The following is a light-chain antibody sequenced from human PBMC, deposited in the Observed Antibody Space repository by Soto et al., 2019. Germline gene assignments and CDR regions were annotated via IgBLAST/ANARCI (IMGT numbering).Light chain of an antibody. Sequence: QSALTQPASVSGSLGQSITISCTGSSSDVGGYNYVSWYQQHPGKAPKLMIYEVNHRPSGVSNRFSGSKSGNTASLTISGLQAEDEADYYCSSFTSSSTQVLGVGTKLTVL. CDR1: SSDVGGYNY. V-gene: IGLV2-14*01. CDR2: EVN. J-gene: IGLJ3*02. CDR3: SSFTSSSTQV.